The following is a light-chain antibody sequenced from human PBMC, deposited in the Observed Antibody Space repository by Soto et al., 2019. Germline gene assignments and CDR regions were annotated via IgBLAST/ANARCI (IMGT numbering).Light chain of an antibody. J-gene: IGKJ1*01. CDR3: QQYMTSSRT. Sequence: DIQLTQSPSSLSASVGDRVTISCRASQNIYTYVNWYQVKPGKAPLPLIYDTYTLADEIPSRFIGSGSGTEFTLTITSLQPDDFGTYYCQQYMTSSRTFGQGTKVEMK. CDR2: DTY. V-gene: IGKV1-5*01. CDR1: QNIYTY.